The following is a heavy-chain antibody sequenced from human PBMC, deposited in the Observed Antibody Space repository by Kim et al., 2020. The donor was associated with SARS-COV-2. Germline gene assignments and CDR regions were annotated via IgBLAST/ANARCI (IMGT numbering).Heavy chain of an antibody. J-gene: IGHJ3*02. V-gene: IGHV4-59*08. Sequence: SETLSLTCSVSGGSMTTYFWSWIRQPPGKTLEWIGYIYSSGSTNYNPSLKSRVIISVDTSKNQFSLNLRSVTAADTAVYYCAKRYNWKRGLVHAFDILG. CDR3: AKRYNWKRGLVHAFDI. D-gene: IGHD1-1*01. CDR1: GGSMTTYF. CDR2: IYSSGST.